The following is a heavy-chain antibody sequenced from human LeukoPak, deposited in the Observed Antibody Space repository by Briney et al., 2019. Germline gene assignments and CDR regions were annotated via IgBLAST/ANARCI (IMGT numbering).Heavy chain of an antibody. CDR3: ARDSYYYDSSGLAY. J-gene: IGHJ4*02. D-gene: IGHD3-22*01. Sequence: GGSLRLSCAASGLTFSDYYMSWIRQAPGKGLEWVSYISSSGSTIYYADSVKGRFTISRDNAKNSLYLQMNSLRAEDTAVYYCARDSYYYDSSGLAYWGQGTLVTVSS. V-gene: IGHV3-11*01. CDR1: GLTFSDYY. CDR2: ISSSGSTI.